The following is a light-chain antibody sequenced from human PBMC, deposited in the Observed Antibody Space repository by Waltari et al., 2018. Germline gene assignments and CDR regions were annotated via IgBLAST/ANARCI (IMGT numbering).Light chain of an antibody. V-gene: IGKV1-39*01. CDR1: QTISNY. Sequence: DIQMTQSPSSLSASVGDRVTITCRASQTISNYLNWYQHRPGKAPILLISVGSNLLRGVPSRFSGSGSGTDFTLTISSLQPEDFATYFCQQSYSAPYTFGQGTKLEIK. CDR3: QQSYSAPYT. J-gene: IGKJ2*01. CDR2: VGS.